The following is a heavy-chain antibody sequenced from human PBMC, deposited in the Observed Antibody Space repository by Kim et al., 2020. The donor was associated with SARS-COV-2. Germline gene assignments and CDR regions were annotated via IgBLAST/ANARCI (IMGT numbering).Heavy chain of an antibody. CDR1: GGTFSSYA. J-gene: IGHJ6*02. D-gene: IGHD2-2*01. V-gene: IGHV1-69*13. CDR3: ARDLKVAPAAPYYYYYYGMDV. CDR2: IIPIFGTA. Sequence: SVKVSCKASGGTFSSYAISWVRQAPGQGLEWMGGIIPIFGTANYAQKFQGRVTITADESTSTAYMELSSLRSEDTAVYYCARDLKVAPAAPYYYYYYGMDVWGQGTTVTVSS.